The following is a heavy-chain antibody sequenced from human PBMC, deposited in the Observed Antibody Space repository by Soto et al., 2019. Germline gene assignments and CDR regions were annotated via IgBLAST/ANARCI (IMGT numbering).Heavy chain of an antibody. Sequence: PSETLSLTCTVSGGSISSYYWSWIRQPPGKGLEWIGYIYYSGSTNYNPSLKSRVTISVDTSKNQFSLKLSSVTAADTAVYYCARVQSYGDYGVGWFDPWGQGTLVTVSS. CDR2: IYYSGST. V-gene: IGHV4-59*12. J-gene: IGHJ5*02. CDR1: GGSISSYY. D-gene: IGHD4-17*01. CDR3: ARVQSYGDYGVGWFDP.